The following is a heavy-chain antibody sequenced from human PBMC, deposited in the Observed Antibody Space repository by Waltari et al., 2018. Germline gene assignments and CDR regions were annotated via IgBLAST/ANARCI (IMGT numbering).Heavy chain of an antibody. CDR1: GYTLTELS. D-gene: IGHD1-7*01. CDR3: ATVFSHGGTTDY. CDR2: FDPEDGET. J-gene: IGHJ4*02. Sequence: QVQLVQSGAEVKKPGASVKVSCQVSGYTLTELSMPWVRQAPGKGLEWMGGFDPEDGETIYAQKFQGRVTMTEDTSTDTAYMELSSLRSEDTAVYYCATVFSHGGTTDYWGQGTLVTVSS. V-gene: IGHV1-24*01.